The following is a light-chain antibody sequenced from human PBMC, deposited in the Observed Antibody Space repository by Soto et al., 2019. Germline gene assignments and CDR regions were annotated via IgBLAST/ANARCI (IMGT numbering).Light chain of an antibody. V-gene: IGKV1-6*01. CDR1: QGIRND. J-gene: IGKJ3*01. CDR2: AAS. Sequence: AIQMTQSPSSMSASVGDRVTITCRASQGIRNDLGWYQQKPGKAPKLLIDAASSLQSGVPSRLSGSGSGTEFTLTISSLQPEEFATYYCLQDYNYPFTVGPGTKVDIK. CDR3: LQDYNYPFT.